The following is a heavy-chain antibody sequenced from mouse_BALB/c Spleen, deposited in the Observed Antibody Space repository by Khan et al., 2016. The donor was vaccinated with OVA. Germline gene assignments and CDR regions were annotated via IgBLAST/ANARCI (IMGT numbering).Heavy chain of an antibody. CDR2: ISYSDVT. CDR1: GYSITSGYA. D-gene: IGHD1-1*01. V-gene: IGHV3-2*02. CDR3: ARGNYYGHYFDY. J-gene: IGHJ2*01. Sequence: EVKLEESGPGLVKPSQSLSLPCTVTGYSITSGYAWNWIRQFPGNKLEWMGYISYSDVTNYNPSLKSRISITRDTSKNEFFLQLNSVTTEDTATYYCARGNYYGHYFDYWGQGTTLTVSS.